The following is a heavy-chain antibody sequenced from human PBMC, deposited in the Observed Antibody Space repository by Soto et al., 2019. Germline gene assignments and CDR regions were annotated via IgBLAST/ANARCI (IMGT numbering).Heavy chain of an antibody. CDR3: ARGGLERPPPGWFDP. CDR2: ISAYNGNT. J-gene: IGHJ5*02. D-gene: IGHD1-1*01. CDR1: GYTFTSYG. V-gene: IGHV1-18*01. Sequence: GPVKVSFKASGYTFTSYGISWVRQAPGQGLEWMGWISAYNGNTNYAQKLQGRVTMTTDTSTSTAYMELRSLRSDDTAVYYCARGGLERPPPGWFDPWGQGTLVTVSS.